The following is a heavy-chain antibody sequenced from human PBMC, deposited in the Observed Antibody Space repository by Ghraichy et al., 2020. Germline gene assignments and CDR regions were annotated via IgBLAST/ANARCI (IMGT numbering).Heavy chain of an antibody. V-gene: IGHV1-18*04. CDR1: GYTFTSYG. CDR2: ISAYNGNT. Sequence: ASVKVSCKASGYTFTSYGISWVRQAPGQGLEWMGWISAYNGNTNYAQKLQGRVTMTTDTSTSTAYMELRSLRSDDTAVYYCVRDSYSGWPNYYYYYYMDVWGKGTTVTVSS. CDR3: VRDSYSGWPNYYYYYYMDV. J-gene: IGHJ6*03. D-gene: IGHD6-19*01.